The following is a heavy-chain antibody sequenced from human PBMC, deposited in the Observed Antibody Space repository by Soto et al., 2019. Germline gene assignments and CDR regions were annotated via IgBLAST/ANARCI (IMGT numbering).Heavy chain of an antibody. D-gene: IGHD3-10*01. CDR1: GGSISSGGYS. J-gene: IGHJ4*02. CDR2: IYHSGST. Sequence: PSETLSLTCAVSGGSISSGGYSWSWIRQPPGKGLEWIGYIYHSGSTYYNPSLKSRVTISVDRSKNQFSLKLSSVTAADTAVYYCARADYYGSGSYYWGQGTLVTVSS. CDR3: ARADYYGSGSYY. V-gene: IGHV4-30-2*01.